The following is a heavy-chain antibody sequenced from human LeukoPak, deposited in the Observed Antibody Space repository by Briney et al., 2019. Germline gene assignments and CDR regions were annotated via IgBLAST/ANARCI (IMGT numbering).Heavy chain of an antibody. CDR2: IYTSGST. V-gene: IGHV4-4*07. CDR1: GGSISSYY. CDR3: ARERELLGYYYYMDV. D-gene: IGHD1-26*01. Sequence: SETLSLTCTVSGGSISSYYWSWIRQPAGKGLEWIGRIYTSGSTNYNPSLKSRVTMSVDTSKNQFSLKLSSGTAADTAVYYCARERELLGYYYYMDVWGKGTTVTVSS. J-gene: IGHJ6*03.